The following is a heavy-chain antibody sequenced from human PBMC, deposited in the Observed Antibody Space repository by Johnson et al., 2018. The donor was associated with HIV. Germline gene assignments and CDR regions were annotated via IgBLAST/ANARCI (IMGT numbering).Heavy chain of an antibody. CDR1: GFTFSSYW. CDR2: IKQDGSEK. CDR3: ARAKGGSYSDEQGAFDI. Sequence: MLLVESGGGLVQPGGSLRLSCAASGFTFSSYWMSWVRQAPGKGLEWVANIKQDGSEKYYVDSVKGRFTISRDNAKNSLYLQMNSLRAEDTAVYYCARAKGGSYSDEQGAFDIWGQGTMVTVSS. D-gene: IGHD1-26*01. J-gene: IGHJ3*02. V-gene: IGHV3-7*01.